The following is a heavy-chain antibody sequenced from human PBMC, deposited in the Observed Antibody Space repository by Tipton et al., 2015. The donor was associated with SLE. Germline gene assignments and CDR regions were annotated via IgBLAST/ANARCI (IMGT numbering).Heavy chain of an antibody. Sequence: QSGAEVKKPGASVTVSCKASGYTFTSYGISWVRQAPGQGLEWMGWISTYNGNTHYAQMLQGRVTMTTYTSTSTAYMELRSLRSDDTAVYYCAREVYSGSYYYNCGMDVWGQGTTVTISS. CDR1: GYTFTSYG. CDR3: AREVYSGSYYYNCGMDV. CDR2: ISTYNGNT. D-gene: IGHD3-10*01. V-gene: IGHV1-18*01. J-gene: IGHJ6*02.